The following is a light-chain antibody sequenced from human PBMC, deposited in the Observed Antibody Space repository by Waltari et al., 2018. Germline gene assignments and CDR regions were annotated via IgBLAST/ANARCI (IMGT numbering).Light chain of an antibody. CDR3: QQYNNWPF. CDR2: GAS. Sequence: EIVMTQSPATLSVSPGERATLPCRASQSVSSNLAWYQQKPGQAPRLLIYGASTRATGIPARFSGSGSGTEFTLTISSLQSEDFAVYYCQQYNNWPFFGGGTKVEIK. J-gene: IGKJ4*01. V-gene: IGKV3-15*01. CDR1: QSVSSN.